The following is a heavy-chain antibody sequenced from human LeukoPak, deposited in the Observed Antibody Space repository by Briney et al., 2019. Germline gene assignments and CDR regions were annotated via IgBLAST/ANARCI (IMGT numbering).Heavy chain of an antibody. CDR3: ARDYDSSGYYYQSGAFDI. CDR2: ISSSSSYI. V-gene: IGHV3-21*01. CDR1: GFTFSSYS. D-gene: IGHD3-22*01. Sequence: GGSLRLSCAASGFTFSSYSMNWVRQAPGKGLEWVSSISSSSSYIYYADSVKGRFTISRDNAKNSLYLQMNSLRAEDTAVYYCARDYDSSGYYYQSGAFDIWGQGTMVTVSS. J-gene: IGHJ3*02.